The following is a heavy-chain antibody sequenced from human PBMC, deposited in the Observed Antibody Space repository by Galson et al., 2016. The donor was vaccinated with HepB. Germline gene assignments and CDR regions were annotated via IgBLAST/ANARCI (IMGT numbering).Heavy chain of an antibody. CDR3: AGGPDGVRGYYQTVHGMDV. CDR1: GLSFSAYS. CDR2: ISSSSSVK. Sequence: SLRLSCAASGLSFSAYSMNWVRQAPGKGLEWISYISSSSSVKYQTASVRGRFTNSRDNVKNSLYLQMNSLSDEDTAVYYCAGGPDGVRGYYQTVHGMDVWGQGTTATVSS. V-gene: IGHV3-48*02. J-gene: IGHJ6*02. D-gene: IGHD2-2*01.